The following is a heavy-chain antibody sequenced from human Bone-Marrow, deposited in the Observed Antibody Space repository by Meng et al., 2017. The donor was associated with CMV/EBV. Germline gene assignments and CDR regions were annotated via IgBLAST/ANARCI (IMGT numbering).Heavy chain of an antibody. D-gene: IGHD3-3*01. CDR2: NSSSSSTI. V-gene: IGHV3-48*04. CDR1: GCTISSYS. J-gene: IGHJ4*02. Sequence: GESPKTPFACSGCTISSYSMNWVRQAPGKGLEWVSYNSSSSSTIYYADSVKGRFTISRDNAKNSLYLQMNSLRAEDTAVYYCARGTFTIFGVVPDYWGQGTLVTVSS. CDR3: ARGTFTIFGVVPDY.